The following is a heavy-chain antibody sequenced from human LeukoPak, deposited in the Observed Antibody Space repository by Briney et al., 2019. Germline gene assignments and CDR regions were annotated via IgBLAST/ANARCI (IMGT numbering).Heavy chain of an antibody. V-gene: IGHV3-21*01. J-gene: IGHJ6*03. CDR1: GFTFSSIS. Sequence: GGSLRLSCEASGFTFSSISMNWVRQAPGKGLEWVSSISPDGETTYHADSVKGRFTISRDNAKNSLYLQMSSLRAEDTAVYYCARVPAADYYYYFHMDVWGKGTKVTVSS. CDR2: ISPDGETT. D-gene: IGHD2-2*01. CDR3: ARVPAADYYYYFHMDV.